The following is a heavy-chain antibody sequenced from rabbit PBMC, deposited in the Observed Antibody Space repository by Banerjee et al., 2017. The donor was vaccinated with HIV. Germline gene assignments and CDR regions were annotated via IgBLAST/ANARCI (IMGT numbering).Heavy chain of an antibody. CDR3: MREGDL. CDR1: GFSFSSRYY. J-gene: IGHJ4*01. V-gene: IGHV1S40*01. Sequence: QSLEESGGDLVKPGASLTLTCTASGFSFSSRYYMCWVRQAPGKGLEWIGYIYTDSGSAYYASWAKGRFSISKTSSTTVTLQMTSLTAADTATYFCMREGDLWGQGTLVTVS. CDR2: IYTDSGSA.